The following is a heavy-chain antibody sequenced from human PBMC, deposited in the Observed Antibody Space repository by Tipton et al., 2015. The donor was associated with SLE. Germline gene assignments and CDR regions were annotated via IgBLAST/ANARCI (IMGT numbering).Heavy chain of an antibody. D-gene: IGHD2-2*01. V-gene: IGHV4-34*01. CDR3: AVGYCESTSCQREYYHH. Sequence: TLSLTCAVYGGSFSGYYWSWIRQPPGKGLEWIGEINHSGSTNYNPSLKSRVTISVDTSKNQFSLKVSSVTAADAAVYYCAVGYCESTSCQREYYHHWGQGTLVTVSS. J-gene: IGHJ1*01. CDR1: GGSFSGYY. CDR2: INHSGST.